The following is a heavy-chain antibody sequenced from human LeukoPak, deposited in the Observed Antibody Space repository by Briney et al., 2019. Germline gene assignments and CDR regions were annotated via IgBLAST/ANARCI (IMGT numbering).Heavy chain of an antibody. CDR2: IKHSGST. CDR1: GGSLSGYY. J-gene: IGHJ4*02. CDR3: ARGRRRYYDILTGYWQMYYFAY. D-gene: IGHD3-9*01. V-gene: IGHV4-34*01. Sequence: ADTLSLTCSVWGGSLSGYYGIGIRQPPGKALEGIGEIKHSGSTNYNPSRKSRVTISVDTSKNQVSLKLISVTAADTAVYYCARGRRRYYDILTGYWQMYYFAYWGQGTLVTVSS.